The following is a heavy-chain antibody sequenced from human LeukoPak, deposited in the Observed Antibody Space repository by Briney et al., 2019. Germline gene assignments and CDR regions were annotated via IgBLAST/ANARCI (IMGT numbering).Heavy chain of an antibody. J-gene: IGHJ5*02. Sequence: SGGSLRLSCAASGFTFSSYAMSWVRQAPGKGLEWVSAISGSGGSTYYADSVKGRFTISRDNSKNTLYLQMNSLRAEDTAVYYCAKDLLDYYGSGSSNWFDPWGQGTLVTVSS. CDR1: GFTFSSYA. CDR2: ISGSGGST. D-gene: IGHD3-10*01. CDR3: AKDLLDYYGSGSSNWFDP. V-gene: IGHV3-23*01.